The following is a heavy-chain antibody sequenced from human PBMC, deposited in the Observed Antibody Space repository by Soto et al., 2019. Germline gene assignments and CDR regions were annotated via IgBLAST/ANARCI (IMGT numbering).Heavy chain of an antibody. J-gene: IGHJ5*02. V-gene: IGHV4-39*07. Sequence: SEILSLTCTVSGGSISSSSYYWGWIRQPPGKGLEWIGSIYYSGSTYYNPSLKSRVTISVDTSKNQFSLKLSSVTAADTAVYYCARGGHILTGYYRGGAKVNWFDPWGQGTLVTVSS. CDR3: ARGGHILTGYYRGGAKVNWFDP. CDR1: GGSISSSSYY. CDR2: IYYSGST. D-gene: IGHD3-9*01.